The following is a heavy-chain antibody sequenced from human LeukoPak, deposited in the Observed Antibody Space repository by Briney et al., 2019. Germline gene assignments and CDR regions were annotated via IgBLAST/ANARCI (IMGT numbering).Heavy chain of an antibody. J-gene: IGHJ5*02. CDR3: AKGDGYNYDNWFDP. CDR2: ISDSGGST. V-gene: IGHV3-23*01. D-gene: IGHD5-24*01. Sequence: PGGSLRLSCVASGFTFNNYALSWVRQAPGKGLEWVSAISDSGGSTYYADSVKGRFTISRDNSQNTLYLQMNSLRAEDTAVYYCAKGDGYNYDNWFDPWGQGTLVTVSS. CDR1: GFTFNNYA.